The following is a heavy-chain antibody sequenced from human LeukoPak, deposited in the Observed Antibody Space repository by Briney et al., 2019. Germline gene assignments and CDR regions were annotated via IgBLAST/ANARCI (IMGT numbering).Heavy chain of an antibody. Sequence: SQALSLTCAISGDSVSTNSVTWNWIRQSPSRGLEWLGRTYCRSTWYNDYAVSVRGRITVNPDTSKNQFSLHLNSVTPEDTAVYYCARRLTQYDCFDPWGQGILVTVSS. V-gene: IGHV6-1*01. CDR2: TYCRSTWYN. D-gene: IGHD2-2*01. CDR1: GDSVSTNSVT. CDR3: ARRLTQYDCFDP. J-gene: IGHJ5*02.